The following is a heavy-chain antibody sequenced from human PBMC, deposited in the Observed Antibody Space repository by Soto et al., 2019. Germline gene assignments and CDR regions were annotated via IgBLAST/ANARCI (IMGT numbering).Heavy chain of an antibody. CDR1: GFRFSYYG. D-gene: IGHD7-27*01. V-gene: IGHV3-30*18. CDR3: AKDWGDGRNPIEH. CDR2: ILSDGRNE. J-gene: IGHJ1*01. Sequence: GGSLRLSGAASGFRFSYYGIHWVRQAPGKGLDWVAHILSDGRNEYYADSVKGRFTISRDNSKKTVYLQMSSLRRDDTAVYYCAKDWGDGRNPIEHWGQGTLVSFCS.